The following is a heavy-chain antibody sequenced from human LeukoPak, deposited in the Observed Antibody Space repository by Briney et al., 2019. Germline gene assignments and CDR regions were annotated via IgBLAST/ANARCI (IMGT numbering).Heavy chain of an antibody. J-gene: IGHJ4*02. CDR3: AKDGRKWFGELSVY. D-gene: IGHD3-10*01. Sequence: PGGSLRLSCAASGFTFSGYGMSWVRQAPGKGLEWASAISGSGGSTYYADSVKGRFTISRDNSKNTLYLQMNSLRAEDTAVYYCAKDGRKWFGELSVYWGQGTLVTVSS. CDR2: ISGSGGST. V-gene: IGHV3-23*01. CDR1: GFTFSGYG.